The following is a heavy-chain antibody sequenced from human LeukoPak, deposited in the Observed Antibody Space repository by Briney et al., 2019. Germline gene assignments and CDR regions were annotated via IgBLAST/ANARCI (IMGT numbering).Heavy chain of an antibody. D-gene: IGHD3-22*01. CDR2: IYYSGST. J-gene: IGHJ5*02. V-gene: IGHV4-31*03. CDR3: ARMVEYYYDSSGYNWFDP. Sequence: PSETLSLTCTVSGGSISSGGYYWSWIRQHPGKGLEWIGYIYYSGSTYYNPSLKSRVTISVDTSKNQFSLKLSSVTAADTAVYYCARMVEYYYDSSGYNWFDPWAREPWSPSPQ. CDR1: GGSISSGGYY.